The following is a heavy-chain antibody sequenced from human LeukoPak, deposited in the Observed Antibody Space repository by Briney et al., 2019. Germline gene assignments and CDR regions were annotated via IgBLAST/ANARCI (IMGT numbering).Heavy chain of an antibody. CDR2: IYSGGTA. V-gene: IGHV3-53*01. D-gene: IGHD6-13*01. CDR3: ARASSVGAAGLFDS. Sequence: GGSLSLSCAVSGFTVCSIYMNWVRPAPGGGLEWVSVIYSGGTAQHAASLKGRFTISRDNSKTTLSLQMNSLRPEYTAVYYCARASSVGAAGLFDSWGQGTLVTVSS. CDR1: GFTVCSIY. J-gene: IGHJ4*02.